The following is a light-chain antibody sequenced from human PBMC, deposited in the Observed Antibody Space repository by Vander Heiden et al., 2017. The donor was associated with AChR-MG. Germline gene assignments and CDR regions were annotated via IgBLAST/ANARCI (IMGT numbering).Light chain of an antibody. CDR1: QSVSSSY. J-gene: IGKJ1*01. V-gene: IGKV3-20*01. CDR2: GAS. CDR3: QQYGSSPPWT. Sequence: EIVLTQSPGTLSLSPGEIVTLSCRASQSVSSSYLARYKQKAGQAPRLLIYGASSRDTGIPDRFSGSGYGTDFTLTISRREPEDFAVYYCQQYGSSPPWTFGQRTEVEIK.